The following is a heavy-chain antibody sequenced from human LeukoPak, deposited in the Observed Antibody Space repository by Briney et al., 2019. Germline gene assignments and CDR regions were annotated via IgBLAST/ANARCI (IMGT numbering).Heavy chain of an antibody. Sequence: GGSLRLSCAASGFTFSSYRMNWVRQAPGKGLEWVSSISSSSSYIYYADSVKGRFTISRDNAKNSLYLQMNSLRAEDTAVYYCARDWKGDDIRGYYFEHYYGMHVWGQGTTVTVSS. J-gene: IGHJ6*02. CDR1: GFTFSSYR. CDR2: ISSSSSYI. CDR3: ARDWKGDDIRGYYFEHYYGMHV. V-gene: IGHV3-21*01. D-gene: IGHD3-22*01.